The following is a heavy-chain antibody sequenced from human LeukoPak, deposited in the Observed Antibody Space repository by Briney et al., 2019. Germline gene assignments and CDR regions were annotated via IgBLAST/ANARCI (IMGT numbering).Heavy chain of an antibody. Sequence: PSETLSLTCTVSGGSISSSSYYWGWIRQPPGKGLEWIGSIYYSGSTNYNPSLKSRVTISVDTSKNQFSLKLSSVTAADTAVYYCARDLPGYYYTDVWGKGTTVTISS. V-gene: IGHV4-39*07. D-gene: IGHD3-10*01. CDR3: ARDLPGYYYTDV. J-gene: IGHJ6*03. CDR1: GGSISSSSYY. CDR2: IYYSGST.